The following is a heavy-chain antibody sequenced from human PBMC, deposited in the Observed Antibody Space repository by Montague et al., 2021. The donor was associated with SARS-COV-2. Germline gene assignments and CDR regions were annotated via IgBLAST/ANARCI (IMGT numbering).Heavy chain of an antibody. CDR2: IDDDGTNT. D-gene: IGHD6-13*01. V-gene: IGHV3-74*01. J-gene: IGHJ3*01. Sequence: SLRLSCAVSGFTFRTYWMHWVRQAPGKGLEWVSRIDDDGTNTIYADSVKGRFTISRDSAKSTLYLQMNSLRAGDTAVYYCARMPVRNGHGYGDVFDVWGQGTMGTGSS. CDR3: ARMPVRNGHGYGDVFDV. CDR1: GFTFRTYW.